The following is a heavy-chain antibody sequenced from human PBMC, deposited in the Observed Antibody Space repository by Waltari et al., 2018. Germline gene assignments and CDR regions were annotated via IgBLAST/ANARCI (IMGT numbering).Heavy chain of an antibody. V-gene: IGHV1-8*01. CDR2: MNPDSGNT. CDR1: GYSFISYN. D-gene: IGHD2-15*01. Sequence: QVQLVQSGAEVKNPGASVKVSCKASGYSFISYNINWVRQATGQGLEWMGWMNPDSGNTGYAQNFQGRVTMTSNTSVSTAYMELSSLRSEDTAVYYCATRLSTRLGGRIEYWGRGTLVTVRS. CDR3: ATRLSTRLGGRIEY. J-gene: IGHJ4*02.